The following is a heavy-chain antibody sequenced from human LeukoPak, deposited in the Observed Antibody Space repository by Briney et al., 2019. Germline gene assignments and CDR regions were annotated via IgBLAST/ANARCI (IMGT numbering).Heavy chain of an antibody. J-gene: IGHJ6*03. CDR3: ARGEIRGYYYYMDV. Sequence: GGSLRLSCAASGFTFSSYSMSWVRQAPGKGLEWVSSISSSSSYIYYADSVKGRFTISRDNAKNSLYLQMNSLRAEDTAVYYCARGEIRGYYYYMDVWGKGTTVTVSS. CDR2: ISSSSSYI. CDR1: GFTFSSYS. V-gene: IGHV3-21*01. D-gene: IGHD3-16*01.